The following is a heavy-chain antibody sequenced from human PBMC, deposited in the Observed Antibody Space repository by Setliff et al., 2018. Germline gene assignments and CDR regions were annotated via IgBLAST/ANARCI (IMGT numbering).Heavy chain of an antibody. CDR3: VRGYCSSSSCYGTMGY. CDR2: IHDSGNPT. J-gene: IGHJ4*02. CDR1: GFTFSNYY. D-gene: IGHD2-2*01. V-gene: IGHV3-11*04. Sequence: GGSLRLSCAASGFTFSNYYMTWIRQAPGKGLEWISYIHDSGNPTYYADSVKGRFTVSRDNAKNSLYLQMTSLRAEDTAVYYCVRGYCSSSSCYGTMGYWGQGTLVTVSS.